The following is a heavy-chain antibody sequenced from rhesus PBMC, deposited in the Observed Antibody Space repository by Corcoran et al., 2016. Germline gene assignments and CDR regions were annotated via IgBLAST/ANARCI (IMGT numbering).Heavy chain of an antibody. CDR1: GGSISGYYY. J-gene: IGHJ4*01. V-gene: IGHV4-73*01. CDR3: AKDNYGYDY. CDR2: IYGNSAST. D-gene: IGHD4-17*01. Sequence: QVQLQQWGEGLVKPSETLSLTCAVYGGSISGYYYWSWIRQPPGKGLEWFRYIYGNSASTNYNPSIKRRVNMSKDTTKNQFSLKLISGTAADTAVYYCAKDNYGYDYWGHGVLLPVPT.